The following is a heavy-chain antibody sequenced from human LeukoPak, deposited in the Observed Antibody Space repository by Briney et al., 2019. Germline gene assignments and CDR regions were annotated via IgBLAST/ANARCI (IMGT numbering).Heavy chain of an antibody. J-gene: IGHJ6*02. CDR1: GFTLSNFW. V-gene: IGHV3-7*01. CDR2: IKQVGSEK. Sequence: GGSLRLSCAASGFTLSNFWMTWVRQSPGKGLEWVANIKQVGSEKYYVDSVKGRFTISRDNAKNSLYLQMNSLRAEDTAVYYCARVSQYYYYGMDVWGQGTTVTVSS. CDR3: ARVSQYYYYGMDV.